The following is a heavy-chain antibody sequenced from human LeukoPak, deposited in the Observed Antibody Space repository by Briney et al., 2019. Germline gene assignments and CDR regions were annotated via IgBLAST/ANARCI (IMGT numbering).Heavy chain of an antibody. CDR2: IYHSGST. Sequence: KPSETLSLTCAVSGGSISSSNWWSWVRQPPGKGLEWIGEIYHSGSTNYNPSFKSRVTISVDKSKNQFSLKLSSVTAADTAVYYCARDSNSGSLSYFDYWGQGTLVTVSS. CDR1: GGSISSSNW. D-gene: IGHD1-26*01. J-gene: IGHJ4*02. CDR3: ARDSNSGSLSYFDY. V-gene: IGHV4-4*02.